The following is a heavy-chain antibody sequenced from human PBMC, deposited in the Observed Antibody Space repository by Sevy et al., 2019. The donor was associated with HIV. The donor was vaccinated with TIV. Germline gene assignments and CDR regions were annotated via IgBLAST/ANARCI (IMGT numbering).Heavy chain of an antibody. V-gene: IGHV1-24*01. CDR2: FDPEDGKT. D-gene: IGHD3-22*01. J-gene: IGHJ4*02. Sequence: ASVKVSCKVSGSTLTRLSMHWVRQAPGKGLEWMASFDPEDGKTVYAQKFQGRVTMTEDTSTDTAYMGLSSLRSEDTAVYYCATTKDYYDNSGDPFHYWGQGTLVTVSS. CDR1: GSTLTRLS. CDR3: ATTKDYYDNSGDPFHY.